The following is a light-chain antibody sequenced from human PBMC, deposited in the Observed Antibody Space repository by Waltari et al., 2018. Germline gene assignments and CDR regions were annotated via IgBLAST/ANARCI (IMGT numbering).Light chain of an antibody. V-gene: IGKV1-5*03. CDR2: KAS. Sequence: DIQMTQSPSTPSASVGETVILTCRASQSIYKWLAWYQQKPGKVPKLLIWKASNLQSGVPSRFSGSGSGTDFSLTISSVQPDDFATYYCQQYTTYPETFGQGTKVEIK. CDR1: QSIYKW. J-gene: IGKJ1*01. CDR3: QQYTTYPET.